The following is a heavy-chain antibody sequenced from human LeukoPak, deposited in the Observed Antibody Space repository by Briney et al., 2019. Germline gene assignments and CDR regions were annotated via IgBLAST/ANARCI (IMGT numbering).Heavy chain of an antibody. J-gene: IGHJ4*02. D-gene: IGHD2-8*01. V-gene: IGHV3-15*01. Sequence: GGSLRLSCAASGFTFSSYAMSWVRQAPGMGLEWIGRIKTNTDGGTTDYAAPMKGRFAISRDDSENTLYLQMNSLKTEDTAVYYCTRTLKGGYFDYWGQGTLVTVSS. CDR1: GFTFSSYA. CDR3: TRTLKGGYFDY. CDR2: IKTNTDGGTT.